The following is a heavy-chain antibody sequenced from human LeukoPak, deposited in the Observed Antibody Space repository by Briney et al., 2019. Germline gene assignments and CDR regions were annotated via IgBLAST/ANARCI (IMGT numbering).Heavy chain of an antibody. J-gene: IGHJ4*02. CDR3: AKDRRVAAADPTYYFDY. V-gene: IGHV3-23*01. CDR2: ISGSGGST. D-gene: IGHD6-13*01. Sequence: GGSLRLSCAASGFTFSSYAMSWVRQAPGKGLEWVSAISGSGGSTYYADSVKGRFTISRDNSKNTLYLQMNSLRAEDTAVYYCAKDRRVAAADPTYYFDYWGQGTLVTVSS. CDR1: GFTFSSYA.